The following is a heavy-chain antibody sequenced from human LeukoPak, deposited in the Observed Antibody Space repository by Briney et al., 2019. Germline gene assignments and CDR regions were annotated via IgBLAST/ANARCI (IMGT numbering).Heavy chain of an antibody. CDR3: ARQYSNEPSNFDY. CDR1: GFPFSTYS. CDR2: ITSTSDTI. D-gene: IGHD6-6*01. J-gene: IGHJ4*02. Sequence: GGSLRLSCVTSGFPFSTYSMNWVRQAPGKGLEWLSYITSTSDTIYYADSVKGRFTISRDNAKNSLYLQMNSLRAEDTAVYYCARQYSNEPSNFDYWGQGTLVTVSS. V-gene: IGHV3-48*04.